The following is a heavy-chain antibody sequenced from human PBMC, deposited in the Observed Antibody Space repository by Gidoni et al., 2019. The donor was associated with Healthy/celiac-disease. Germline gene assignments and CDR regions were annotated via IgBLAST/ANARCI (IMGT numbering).Heavy chain of an antibody. CDR3: ARDIIAAAKDP. CDR2: ISSSGSTI. CDR1: GFTFSGDY. V-gene: IGHV3-11*01. D-gene: IGHD6-13*01. Sequence: QVQLVGSGGGLVKPGGSLRLSCAASGFTFSGDYMSWIRQAPGKGLEWVSDISSSGSTIYYADSVKGRFTITRDNAKNSLYLQMNSRRAEDTAVYYGARDIIAAAKDPWGQGTLVTVSS. J-gene: IGHJ5*02.